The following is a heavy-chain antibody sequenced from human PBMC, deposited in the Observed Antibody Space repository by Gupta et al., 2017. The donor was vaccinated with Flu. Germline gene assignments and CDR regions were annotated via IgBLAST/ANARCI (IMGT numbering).Heavy chain of an antibody. V-gene: IGHV4-39*01. Sequence: LYLQVAGAGLGELSETLSLDSTVSGDSISSSSHYWGWIRQPPEKGLEYIASISYSGSTYYNPSLKSRVTISVDTSKNQFSLKLSSVTAADTAVYYCARLPDERYWGQGTLVTVSS. J-gene: IGHJ4*02. CDR3: ARLPDERY. CDR2: ISYSGST. CDR1: GDSISSSSHY. D-gene: IGHD1-14*01.